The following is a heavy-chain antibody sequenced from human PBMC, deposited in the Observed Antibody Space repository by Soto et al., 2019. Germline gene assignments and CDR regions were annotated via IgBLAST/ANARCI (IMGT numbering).Heavy chain of an antibody. D-gene: IGHD3-3*01. CDR2: IYWDDDK. J-gene: IGHJ4*02. Sequence: QITLKESGPTLVKPTQTLTLTCTFSGFSLSTSGVGVGWIRQPPGKALEWLALIYWDDDKRYSPSLKSRLTITKDTSKNQVVLTMTNMDPVDTATYYCAHSGYYHFWSGYYNYCDSCGQGTIVTVAS. CDR1: GFSLSTSGVG. CDR3: AHSGYYHFWSGYYNYCDS. V-gene: IGHV2-5*02.